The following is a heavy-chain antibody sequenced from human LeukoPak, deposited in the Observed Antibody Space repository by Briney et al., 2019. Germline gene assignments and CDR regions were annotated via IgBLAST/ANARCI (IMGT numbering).Heavy chain of an antibody. CDR1: GNSISSGYY. Sequence: SETLSLTCTVSGNSISSGYYWDWIRQPPGKGLQWIGSVYHSGSTYYNPSLKSRITMSVDTSKNQFSLKLSSVTAADTAVYYCARELRGVDPWGQGTLVTVSS. CDR2: VYHSGST. V-gene: IGHV4-38-2*02. D-gene: IGHD4-17*01. CDR3: ARELRGVDP. J-gene: IGHJ5*02.